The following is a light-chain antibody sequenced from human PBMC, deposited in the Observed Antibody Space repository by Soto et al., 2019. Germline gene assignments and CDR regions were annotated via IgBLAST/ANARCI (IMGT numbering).Light chain of an antibody. CDR2: ATS. CDR3: HQYSTSPYT. V-gene: IGKV3-20*01. Sequence: DIVLTQSPGTLSLSPGEGATLSCRASQSLSTVFLAWYQQKPGQAPRLLIYATSRNATGIPDRFSGSGSGTDFTLTIRRLEPAAVAVYFCHQYSTSPYTFGLGTPLEIK. CDR1: QSLSTVF. J-gene: IGKJ2*01.